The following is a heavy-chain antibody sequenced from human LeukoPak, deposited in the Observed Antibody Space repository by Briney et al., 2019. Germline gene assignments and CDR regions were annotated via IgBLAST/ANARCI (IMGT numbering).Heavy chain of an antibody. CDR2: ISSSSSYI. D-gene: IGHD6-19*01. Sequence: GGSLRLSCAASGFTFSSYSMNWVRQAPGKGLEWVSSISSSSSYIYYADSVKGRFTISRDNSKNTLYLQMNSLRAEDTAVYYCAKVTRRIAVAGTSYWGQGTLVTVSS. J-gene: IGHJ4*02. V-gene: IGHV3-21*04. CDR1: GFTFSSYS. CDR3: AKVTRRIAVAGTSY.